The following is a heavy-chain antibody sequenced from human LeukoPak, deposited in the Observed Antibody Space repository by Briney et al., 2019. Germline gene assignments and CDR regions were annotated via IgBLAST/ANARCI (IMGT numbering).Heavy chain of an antibody. CDR3: ARPKGRIVVVPAAYTLDY. J-gene: IGHJ4*02. CDR2: IIPIFGTA. Sequence: ASVKVSCKASGGTFSSYAISWVRQAPGQGLEWMGGIIPIFGTANYAQKFQGRVTITADESTSTAYMELCSLRSEDTAVYYCARPKGRIVVVPAAYTLDYWGQGTLVTVSS. D-gene: IGHD2-2*01. CDR1: GGTFSSYA. V-gene: IGHV1-69*13.